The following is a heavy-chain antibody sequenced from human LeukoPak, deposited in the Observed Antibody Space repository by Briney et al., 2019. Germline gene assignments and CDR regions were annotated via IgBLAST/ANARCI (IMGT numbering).Heavy chain of an antibody. Sequence: PGGSLRLSCAASGFTFSSFWMPWVRQAPGKGLVWVSRINSDGTRPNYADSVKGRFTISRDNAKNTLYLQMNSLRAEDTAVYYCAKEGYGDSFDYWGQGTLVTVSS. V-gene: IGHV3-74*01. CDR1: GFTFSSFW. D-gene: IGHD4-17*01. CDR2: INSDGTRP. CDR3: AKEGYGDSFDY. J-gene: IGHJ4*02.